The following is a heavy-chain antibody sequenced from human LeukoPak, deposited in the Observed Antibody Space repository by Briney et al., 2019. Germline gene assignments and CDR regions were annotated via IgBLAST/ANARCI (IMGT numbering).Heavy chain of an antibody. CDR3: AKDNGEGSYYYGMDV. D-gene: IGHD4-17*01. CDR2: ISYDGSNK. CDR1: GFTFSSYG. Sequence: GGSLRLSCAASGFTFSSYGMHWVRQAPAKGLEWVAVISYDGSNKYYADSVKGRFTISRDNSKNTLCLQMNSLRAEDTAVYYCAKDNGEGSYYYGMDVWGQGTTVTVSS. V-gene: IGHV3-30*18. J-gene: IGHJ6*02.